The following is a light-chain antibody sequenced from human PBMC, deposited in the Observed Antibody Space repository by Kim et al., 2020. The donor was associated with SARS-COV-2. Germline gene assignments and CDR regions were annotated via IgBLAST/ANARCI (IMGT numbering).Light chain of an antibody. CDR1: QGISSY. CDR3: QQYYSYPLT. V-gene: IGKV1-8*01. J-gene: IGKJ1*01. CDR2: AAS. Sequence: AYTGDRVTSTCRASQGISSYLAWYQQKPGKAPKLLIYAASTLQSGVPSRFSGSGSGTDFTLTISCLQSEDFATSYCQQYYSYPLTFGQGTKVDIK.